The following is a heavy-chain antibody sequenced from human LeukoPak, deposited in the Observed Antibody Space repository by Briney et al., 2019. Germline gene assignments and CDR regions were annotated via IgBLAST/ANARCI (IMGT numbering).Heavy chain of an antibody. V-gene: IGHV3-21*01. CDR1: GFTFSTYS. J-gene: IGHJ4*02. CDR2: ISSSSSHI. D-gene: IGHD6-13*01. CDR3: ARGRSSSHNYYFDY. Sequence: GGSLRLSCAASGFTFSTYSMDWVRQAPGKGLECVSSISSSSSHIYYAESVKGRFTMSRDNAKNSLYLQMNSLRAEDTAVYYCARGRSSSHNYYFDYWGQGTLVTVSS.